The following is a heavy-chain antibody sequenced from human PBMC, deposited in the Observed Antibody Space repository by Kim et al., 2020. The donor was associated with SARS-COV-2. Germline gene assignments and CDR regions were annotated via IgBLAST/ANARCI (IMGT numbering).Heavy chain of an antibody. CDR3: ARWAGTTVPSPGGYAFDI. D-gene: IGHD4-17*01. V-gene: IGHV1-46*01. Sequence: ASVKVSCKASGYTFTSYYMHWVRQAPGQGLEWMGIINPSGGSTSYAQKFQGRVTMTRETSTSTVYMELSRLRSEDTAVYYCARWAGTTVPSPGGYAFDIWGQGTMVTASS. CDR1: GYTFTSYY. CDR2: INPSGGST. J-gene: IGHJ3*02.